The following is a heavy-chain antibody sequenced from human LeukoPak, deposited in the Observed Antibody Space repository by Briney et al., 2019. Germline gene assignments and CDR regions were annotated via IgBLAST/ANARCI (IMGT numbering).Heavy chain of an antibody. CDR1: GFTFSSYA. D-gene: IGHD1-26*01. V-gene: IGHV3-30-3*01. CDR3: TTDRGVGTTRVPGGDY. J-gene: IGHJ4*02. CDR2: ISYDGSNK. Sequence: PGRSLRLSCAASGFTFSSYAMHWVRQAPGKGLEWVAVISYDGSNKYYADSVKGRFTISRDNSKNTLYLQMNSLKTEDTAVYYCTTDRGVGTTRVPGGDYWGQGILVTVSS.